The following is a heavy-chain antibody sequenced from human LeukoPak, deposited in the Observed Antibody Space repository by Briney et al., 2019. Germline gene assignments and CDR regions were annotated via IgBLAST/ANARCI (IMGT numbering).Heavy chain of an antibody. D-gene: IGHD3-16*01. CDR1: GGSISSGSYY. V-gene: IGHV4-61*02. Sequence: PSETLSLTCTVSGGSISSGSYYWSWIRQPAGKGLEWIGRIYTSGSTNYNPSLKSRVTISVDTSKNQFSLKLSSVTAADTAVYYCARSTPSGFMITFGGPYYNWFDPWGQGTLVTVSS. CDR2: IYTSGST. J-gene: IGHJ5*02. CDR3: ARSTPSGFMITFGGPYYNWFDP.